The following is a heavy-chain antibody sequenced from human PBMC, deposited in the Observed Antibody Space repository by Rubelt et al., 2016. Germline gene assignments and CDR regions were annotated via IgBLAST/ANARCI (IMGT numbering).Heavy chain of an antibody. CDR3: AGDRGDSTGRIDC. V-gene: IGHV4-38-2*02. J-gene: IGHJ4*02. D-gene: IGHD3-22*01. CDR2: IFHRGST. CDR1: GYSLNSGYF. Sequence: QVQLQESGPGLVKPSETLSLTCTVSGYSLNSGYFWGWIRQPPGKGLEGIGSIFHRGSTYYNPALRSRVTISVDTSKNQFSLNLSSVTAADTAVYYCAGDRGDSTGRIDCWGQGTLVSVSS.